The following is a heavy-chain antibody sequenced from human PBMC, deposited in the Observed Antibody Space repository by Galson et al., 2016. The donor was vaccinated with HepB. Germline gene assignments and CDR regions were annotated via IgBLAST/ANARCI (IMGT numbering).Heavy chain of an antibody. D-gene: IGHD1-26*01. J-gene: IGHJ3*02. V-gene: IGHV3-74*01. CDR3: ASIRVGATLVGAFDI. CDR1: GFTFTDHA. Sequence: SLRLSCAASGFTFTDHAMSWVRLVPGKGLVWVSRINSDGSSANYADSVKGRFTITRDNAKNTLHLQMNSLRAEDTAVYYCASIRVGATLVGAFDIWGQGTMVTVSS. CDR2: INSDGSSA.